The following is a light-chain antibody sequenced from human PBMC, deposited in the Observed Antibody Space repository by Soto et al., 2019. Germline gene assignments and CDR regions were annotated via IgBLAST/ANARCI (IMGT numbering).Light chain of an antibody. J-gene: IGLJ2*01. CDR3: SSYTTSTTRII. V-gene: IGLV2-14*01. CDR2: EVS. CDR1: SSDVGGYNH. Sequence: QLVLTQPASVSGSPGQSITISCTGSSSDVGGYNHVSWYQQHPGKAPKLMIYEVSNRPSGVSNRFSGSKSGNTASLTISGLQAEDEADYYCSSYTTSTTRIIFGGGTKVT.